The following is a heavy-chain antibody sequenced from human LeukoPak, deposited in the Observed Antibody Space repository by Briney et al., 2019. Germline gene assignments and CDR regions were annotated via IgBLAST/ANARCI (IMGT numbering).Heavy chain of an antibody. Sequence: SETLSLTCTVSGGSISSGDYYWSWIRQPPGKGLEWIGYIYYSGSTYYNPSLKSRVTISVDTSKNQFSLKLSSVTAADTAVYYCARAHVQWLVPRWFDPWGQGTLVTVSS. CDR3: ARAHVQWLVPRWFDP. V-gene: IGHV4-30-4*02. J-gene: IGHJ5*02. CDR1: GGSISSGDYY. CDR2: IYYSGST. D-gene: IGHD6-19*01.